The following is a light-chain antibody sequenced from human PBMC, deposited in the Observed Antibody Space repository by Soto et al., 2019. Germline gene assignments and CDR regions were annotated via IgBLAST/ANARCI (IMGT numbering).Light chain of an antibody. CDR1: QSISRS. CDR2: GAS. CDR3: QQYNNWQWT. J-gene: IGKJ1*01. V-gene: IGKV3-15*01. Sequence: EIVLTQSPAILSVSPGERATLSCRASQSISRSLAWYQQKPGQAPRLLIYGASTRATGIPARFSGSGSGTEYTLTISSLQSEDFAVYYCQQYNNWQWTFGQGTKVDIK.